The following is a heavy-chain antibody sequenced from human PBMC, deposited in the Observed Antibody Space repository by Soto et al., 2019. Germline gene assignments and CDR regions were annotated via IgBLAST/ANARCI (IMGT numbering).Heavy chain of an antibody. CDR1: GFTFSSYA. CDR3: AKRYCSGGSCHGLDY. D-gene: IGHD2-15*01. V-gene: IGHV3-23*01. CDR2: ISGSGSST. J-gene: IGHJ4*02. Sequence: GGSLRLSCAASGFTFSSYAMIWVRQAPGKGLEWVSAISGSGSSTYYADSVKGRFTFSRDNSKNTLYLQMNSLRAEDTAVYYCAKRYCSGGSCHGLDYWGQETLVTVSS.